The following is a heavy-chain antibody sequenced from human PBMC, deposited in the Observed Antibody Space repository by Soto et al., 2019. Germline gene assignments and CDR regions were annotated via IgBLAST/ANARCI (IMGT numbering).Heavy chain of an antibody. CDR2: INAGNGDT. CDR3: AKGSVVVVPPTVCSLGLDY. V-gene: IGHV1-3*01. D-gene: IGHD2-21*01. J-gene: IGHJ4*02. CDR1: GYAFSTYA. Sequence: ASVKVSCKGSGYAFSTYAIHWLRQAPGQRLEWLGWINAGNGDTKYSEKMQGRVTITRDTFANTAYMELSSLGFEDTAVYFCAKGSVVVVPPTVCSLGLDYWGQGTQVTVSS.